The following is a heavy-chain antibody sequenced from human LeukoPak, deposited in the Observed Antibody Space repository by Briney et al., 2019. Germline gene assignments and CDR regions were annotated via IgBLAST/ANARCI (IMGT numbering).Heavy chain of an antibody. CDR3: VTGYYEPFDN. J-gene: IGHJ4*02. CDR1: GASLSDYY. V-gene: IGHV4-59*01. Sequence: PSETLSLTCNVSGASLSDYYWGWIRQSPAKGLEWLGYISDTGKTDYNPSLNSRGTLSLDTSKNQFSLRLASVNAADTAVYYCVTGYYEPFDNWGQGTVVTVSS. CDR2: ISDTGKT. D-gene: IGHD3-3*01.